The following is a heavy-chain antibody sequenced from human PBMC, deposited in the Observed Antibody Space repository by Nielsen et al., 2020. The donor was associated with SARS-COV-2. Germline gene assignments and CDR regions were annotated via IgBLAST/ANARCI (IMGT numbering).Heavy chain of an antibody. CDR2: IYYSGST. J-gene: IGHJ6*02. D-gene: IGHD2-15*01. CDR1: GGSISSYY. Sequence: SETLSLTCTVSGGSISSYYWSWIRQPPGKGLEWIGYIYYSGSTNYNPPLKSRVTISVDTSKNQFSLKLSSVTAADTAVYYCARVTWYCSGGSCYSGYYYGMDVWGQGTTVTVSS. CDR3: ARVTWYCSGGSCYSGYYYGMDV. V-gene: IGHV4-59*01.